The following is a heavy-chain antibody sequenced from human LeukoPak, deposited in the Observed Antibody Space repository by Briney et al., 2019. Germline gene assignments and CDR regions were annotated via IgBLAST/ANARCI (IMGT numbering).Heavy chain of an antibody. CDR2: IWYDGSNK. Sequence: GRSLRLSCAASGFTFSSYGMHWVRQAPGKGLEWVAVIWYDGSNKYYADSVKGRFTISRDNSKNTLYLQMNSLRAEDTAVYYFARDLEGPDDYWGQGTLVTVSS. CDR1: GFTFSSYG. V-gene: IGHV3-33*01. J-gene: IGHJ4*02. CDR3: ARDLEGPDDY. D-gene: IGHD3-3*01.